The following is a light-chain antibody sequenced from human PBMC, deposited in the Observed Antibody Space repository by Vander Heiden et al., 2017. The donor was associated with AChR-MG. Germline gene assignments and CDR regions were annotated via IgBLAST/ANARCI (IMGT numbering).Light chain of an antibody. CDR2: GDS. CDR3: QVWDSSSDHVV. J-gene: IGLJ2*01. V-gene: IGLV3-21*03. Sequence: SYVLTQPPSVSMAPGKTARITCGGNNIGSKSVHWYQQKPGQAPVLVVYGDSDRPSGIPERFSGSNSGNTATLTISRVEAGDEADYYCQVWDSSSDHVVFGGGTKLTVL. CDR1: NIGSKS.